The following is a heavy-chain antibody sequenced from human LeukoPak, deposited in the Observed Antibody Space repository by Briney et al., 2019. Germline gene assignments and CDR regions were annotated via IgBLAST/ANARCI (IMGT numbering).Heavy chain of an antibody. Sequence: PGGSLRLSCAASGFTFSSYGMHWVRQAPGKGLEWVAVISYDGSNKYYADSVKGRFTISRDNSKNTLYLQMNSLRAEDTAVYYCAKAKGVWELTPLWGQGTLVTVSS. CDR3: AKAKGVWELTPL. CDR2: ISYDGSNK. D-gene: IGHD1-26*01. CDR1: GFTFSSYG. V-gene: IGHV3-30*18. J-gene: IGHJ4*02.